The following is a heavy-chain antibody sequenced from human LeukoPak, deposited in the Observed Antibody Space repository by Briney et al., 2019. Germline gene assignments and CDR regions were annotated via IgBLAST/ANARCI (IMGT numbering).Heavy chain of an antibody. J-gene: IGHJ4*02. CDR1: GFTFSNYM. D-gene: IGHD3-10*01. CDR3: ARDKDFTIDY. CDR2: MRTDGSVP. Sequence: GGSLRLSCAASGFTFSNYMMTWVRQAPGEGLEWVANMRTDGSVPSYVDSVKGRFIISRDNAKNSLYLQMNSLRVEDTAVYYCARDKDFTIDYWGQGTLVTVSS. V-gene: IGHV3-7*01.